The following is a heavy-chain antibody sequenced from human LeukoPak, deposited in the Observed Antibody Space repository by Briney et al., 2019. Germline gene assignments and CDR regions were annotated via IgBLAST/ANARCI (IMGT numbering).Heavy chain of an antibody. CDR3: ARDRGPRTGFMVREAYDY. D-gene: IGHD3-10*01. CDR1: GFTFSDYW. CDR2: INTDGSIT. V-gene: IGHV3-74*01. Sequence: RGSLRLSCAASGFTFSDYWIHWVRQAPGKGLVWVSRINTDGSITNYADSVKGRFSISRDNAKNTLYLQMSSLRAEDTAVYYCARDRGPRTGFMVREAYDYWGQGTLVTVSS. J-gene: IGHJ4*02.